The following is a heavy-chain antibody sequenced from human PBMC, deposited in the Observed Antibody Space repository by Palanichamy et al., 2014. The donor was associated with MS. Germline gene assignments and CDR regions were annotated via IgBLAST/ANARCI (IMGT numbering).Heavy chain of an antibody. Sequence: VQLQESGPGLMKPSQTLSLTCTVSGGSINSGNYYWSWIRQHPGKGLEWIGYIYYTGVTYYNPSLKSRLTISVDTSKNQFSLKLSSLTAADTAVYYCARGLKRTILGVVVNWFDPWGQGTPVSVSS. V-gene: IGHV4-31*03. CDR2: IYYTGVT. D-gene: IGHD3-3*01. CDR3: ARGLKRTILGVVVNWFDP. J-gene: IGHJ5*02. CDR1: GGSINSGNYY.